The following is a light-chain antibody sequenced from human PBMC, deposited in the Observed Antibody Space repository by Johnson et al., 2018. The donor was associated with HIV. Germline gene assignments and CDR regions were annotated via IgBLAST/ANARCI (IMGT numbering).Light chain of an antibody. Sequence: QPVLTQPPSVSAAPGQKVTISCSGSSSNIGNNYVSWYQQLPGTAPKLLIYENNKRPSGIPDRFSGSKSGTSATLGITGLQTGDEADYYCGTGDSSLSALYVFGTGTKGTVL. J-gene: IGLJ1*01. CDR2: ENN. CDR3: GTGDSSLSALYV. V-gene: IGLV1-51*02. CDR1: SSNIGNNY.